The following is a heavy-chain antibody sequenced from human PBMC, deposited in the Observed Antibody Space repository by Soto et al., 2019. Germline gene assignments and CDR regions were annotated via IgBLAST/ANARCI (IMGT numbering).Heavy chain of an antibody. CDR1: GGSISSSSYY. CDR3: ASLNSGWYSPMHL. V-gene: IGHV4-39*01. CDR2: MYYSGST. D-gene: IGHD6-13*01. J-gene: IGHJ4*02. Sequence: QLQLQESGPGLVKPSETLSLTCTVSGGSISSSSYYWGWIRQPPGKGLEWIGSMYYSGSTYYKPSLKSRVTISVDTSKTQSSLNLSAVTAAATAVYYGASLNSGWYSPMHLGGQGTLVT.